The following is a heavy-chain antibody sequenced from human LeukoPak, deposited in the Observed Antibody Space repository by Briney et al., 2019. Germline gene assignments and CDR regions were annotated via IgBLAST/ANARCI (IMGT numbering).Heavy chain of an antibody. D-gene: IGHD5-18*01. CDR1: GGSISSYY. Sequence: SETLSLTCTVSGGSISSYYWSWIRQPPGKGLEWIGYIYYSGSTNYNPSLKSRVTISVDTSKNQFSLKLSSVTAADTAVYYCARSRFGRGRGYSFDYWGQGTLVTVSS. CDR2: IYYSGST. J-gene: IGHJ4*02. CDR3: ARSRFGRGRGYSFDY. V-gene: IGHV4-59*01.